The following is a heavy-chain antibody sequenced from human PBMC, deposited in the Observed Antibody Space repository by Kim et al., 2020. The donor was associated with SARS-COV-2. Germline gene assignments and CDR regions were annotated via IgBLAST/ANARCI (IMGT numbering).Heavy chain of an antibody. V-gene: IGHV3-74*01. D-gene: IGHD2-21*02. J-gene: IGHJ4*02. CDR3: AREVVTGNGGLKY. Sequence: YADSWKGRFTNSRDNAKNMLFLQMKSLRDEDTAVYYCAREVVTGNGGLKYWGQGTLVTVSS.